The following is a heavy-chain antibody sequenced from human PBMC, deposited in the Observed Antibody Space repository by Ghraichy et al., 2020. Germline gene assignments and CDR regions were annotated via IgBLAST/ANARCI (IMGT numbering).Heavy chain of an antibody. J-gene: IGHJ3*02. V-gene: IGHV1-2*02. Sequence: ASVQVSCKASGYTFTGYYMHWVRQAPGQGLEWMGWINPNSGGTNYAQKFQGRVTMTRDTSISTAYMELSRLRSDDTAVYYCARDPDYYDSSGAFDIWGQGTMVTVSS. CDR1: GYTFTGYY. CDR2: INPNSGGT. D-gene: IGHD3-22*01. CDR3: ARDPDYYDSSGAFDI.